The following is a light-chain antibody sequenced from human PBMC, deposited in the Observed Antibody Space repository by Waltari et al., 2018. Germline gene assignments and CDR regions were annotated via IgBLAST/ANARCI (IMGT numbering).Light chain of an antibody. CDR3: QQTYSSPLT. Sequence: DIQMTQSPSSLSVSVGDRVTITCRASQSISSYLNWYQQKPGKAPKLLIYAASSLQSGVPSRFSGSGSGTDFTLTISSLQPEDFATYYCQQTYSSPLTFGGGTTVEIK. V-gene: IGKV1-39*01. CDR2: AAS. CDR1: QSISSY. J-gene: IGKJ4*01.